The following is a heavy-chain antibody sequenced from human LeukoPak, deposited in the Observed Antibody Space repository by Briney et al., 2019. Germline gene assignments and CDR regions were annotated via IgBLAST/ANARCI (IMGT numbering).Heavy chain of an antibody. D-gene: IGHD1-26*01. V-gene: IGHV1-18*04. CDR3: ARERWATYIDY. CDR2: ISAYNGNT. Sequence: ASVKVSCKASGYTFTGYYMHWVRQAPGQGLEWMGWISAYNGNTNYAQKLQGSVTMTTETSTSTAYMELRSLRSDDTAVYYCARERWATYIDYWGQGTLVTVSS. J-gene: IGHJ4*02. CDR1: GYTFTGYY.